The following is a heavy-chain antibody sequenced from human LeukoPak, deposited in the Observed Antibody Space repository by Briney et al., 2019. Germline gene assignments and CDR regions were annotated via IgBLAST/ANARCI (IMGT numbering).Heavy chain of an antibody. D-gene: IGHD4-17*01. CDR1: GGTFISYA. J-gene: IGHJ3*02. CDR2: IIPIFGTA. Sequence: GASVKVSCKASGGTFISYAISWVRQAPGQGLEWMGGIIPIFGTANYAQKFQGRVTITADESTSTAYMELSSLRSEDTAVYYCASDDYGDYGANDAFDIWGQGTMVTVSS. CDR3: ASDDYGDYGANDAFDI. V-gene: IGHV1-69*13.